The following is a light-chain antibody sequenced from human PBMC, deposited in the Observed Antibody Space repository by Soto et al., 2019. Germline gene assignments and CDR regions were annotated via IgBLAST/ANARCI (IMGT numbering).Light chain of an antibody. CDR1: QNILSN. V-gene: IGKV3-11*01. J-gene: IGKJ1*01. CDR3: QQRSNWPWT. CDR2: DAS. Sequence: EIVMTQSPATLSVSPGERATLSCRASQNILSNLAWYQQKPGQAPRLLIYDASNRATGIPARFSGSGSGTDFTLTISSLEPEDFAVYFCQQRSNWPWTFGQGTKVDIK.